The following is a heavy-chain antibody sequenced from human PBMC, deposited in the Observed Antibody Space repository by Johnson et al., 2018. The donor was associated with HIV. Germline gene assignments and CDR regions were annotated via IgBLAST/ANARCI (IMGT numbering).Heavy chain of an antibody. Sequence: VQLVESGGGVVRPGGSLRLSCAASGFTFDDYGMTWVRQAPGKGLEWVSGLNWKGGSPGYADSVKGRFTISRDNSENTLYLQMNSLKAEDTAVYYCASLSDDAFDFWGQGTMVTVSS. J-gene: IGHJ3*01. CDR2: LNWKGGSP. CDR1: GFTFDDYG. CDR3: ASLSDDAFDF. V-gene: IGHV3-20*04.